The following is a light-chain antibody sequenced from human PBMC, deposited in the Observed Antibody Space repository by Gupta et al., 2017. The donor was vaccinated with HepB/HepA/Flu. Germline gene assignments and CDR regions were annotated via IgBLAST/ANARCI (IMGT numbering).Light chain of an antibody. Sequence: QSALTQPASVSGSPGQSITISCTGTSSDVGGYNYVSWYQQLPGKAPKVMIYDVSNRPSGVSNRFSGSKSGNTASLTISGLQAEDEADYYCSSYARSSTLVFGTGTKVTVL. CDR3: SSYARSSTLV. V-gene: IGLV2-14*03. CDR1: SSDVGGYNY. CDR2: DVS. J-gene: IGLJ1*01.